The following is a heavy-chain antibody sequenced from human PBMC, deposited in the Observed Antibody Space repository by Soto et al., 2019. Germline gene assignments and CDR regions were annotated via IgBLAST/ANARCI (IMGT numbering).Heavy chain of an antibody. CDR2: INHSGST. Sequence: SETLSLTCAVYGGSFSGYYWSWIRQPPGKGLEWIGEINHSGSTNYNPSLKSRVTISVDTSKNQFSLKLSSVAAADAAVYYCARDIGPVVVVAATQKHSSLFDYWGQGTLVTVSS. J-gene: IGHJ4*02. CDR1: GGSFSGYY. D-gene: IGHD2-15*01. V-gene: IGHV4-34*01. CDR3: ARDIGPVVVVAATQKHSSLFDY.